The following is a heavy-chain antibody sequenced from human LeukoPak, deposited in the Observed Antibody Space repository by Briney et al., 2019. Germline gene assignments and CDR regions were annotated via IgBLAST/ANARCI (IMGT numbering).Heavy chain of an antibody. CDR1: GGSISSYF. D-gene: IGHD2-2*01. V-gene: IGHV4-59*08. J-gene: IGHJ4*02. Sequence: SETLSLTCTVSGGSISSYFWSWIRQPPGKGLEWIGYISYRGSTNYNPSLKSRVTISVDMSKNQFSLKLSSVTAADTAVYYCARLSQPLRRDFDYWGQGTLVTVSS. CDR2: ISYRGST. CDR3: ARLSQPLRRDFDY.